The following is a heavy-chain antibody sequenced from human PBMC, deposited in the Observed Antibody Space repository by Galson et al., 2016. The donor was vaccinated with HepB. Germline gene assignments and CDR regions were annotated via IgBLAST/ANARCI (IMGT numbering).Heavy chain of an antibody. CDR3: ARHYYEMYRFDP. Sequence: SETLSLTCTVSGGSISSYYWSWIRQPPGKGLEWIGYIYYSGSTNYNPSLKSRVTISVDTSKNQFSLKLSSVTAADTAVYYCARHYYEMYRFDPWGQGTLVTVSS. D-gene: IGHD3-22*01. CDR1: GGSISSYY. J-gene: IGHJ5*02. CDR2: IYYSGST. V-gene: IGHV4-59*08.